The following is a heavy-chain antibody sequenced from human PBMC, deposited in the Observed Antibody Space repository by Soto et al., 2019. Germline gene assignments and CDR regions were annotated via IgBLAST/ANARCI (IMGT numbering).Heavy chain of an antibody. CDR1: GFTFSDYA. V-gene: IGHV3-30*18. D-gene: IGHD6-19*01. CDR3: AKGGRQWLVTSDFNY. CDR2: VALDGGNT. Sequence: VQLVESGGGVVQPGRSLRLSCAASGFTFSDYAMHWVRQAPGKGLEWVAVVALDGGNTHYADSVKGRFTISRDSSKNTVSLEMTSLRAEDTAVYYCAKGGRQWLVTSDFNYWGQGALVTVSS. J-gene: IGHJ4*02.